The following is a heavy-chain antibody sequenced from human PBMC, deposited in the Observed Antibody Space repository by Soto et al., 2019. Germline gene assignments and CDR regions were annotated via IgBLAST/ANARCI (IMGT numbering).Heavy chain of an antibody. CDR1: GFTFSSYS. V-gene: IGHV3-21*01. CDR2: ISSSSSYI. J-gene: IGHJ6*02. D-gene: IGHD3-3*01. Sequence: GGSLRLSCAASGFTFSSYSMNWVRQAPGKGLEWVSSISSSSSYIYYADSVKGRFTISRDNAKNSLYLQMNSLRAEDTAVYYCARDGYYDFWSGYHYYGMDVWGQGTTVTVSS. CDR3: ARDGYYDFWSGYHYYGMDV.